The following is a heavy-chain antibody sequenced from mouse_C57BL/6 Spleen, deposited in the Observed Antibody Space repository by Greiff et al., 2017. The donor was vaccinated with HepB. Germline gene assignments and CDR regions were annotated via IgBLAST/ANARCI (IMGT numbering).Heavy chain of an antibody. Sequence: QVQLQQPGAELVKPGASVKLSCKASGYTFTSYWMQWVKQRPGKGLEWIGEIDPSDSYTNYNQKFKGKATLTVDTSSSTAYMQLTSLTSEDSAVYYCASGYAMDYWGQGTSVTVSS. CDR1: GYTFTSYW. CDR2: IDPSDSYT. V-gene: IGHV1-50*01. CDR3: ASGYAMDY. J-gene: IGHJ4*01.